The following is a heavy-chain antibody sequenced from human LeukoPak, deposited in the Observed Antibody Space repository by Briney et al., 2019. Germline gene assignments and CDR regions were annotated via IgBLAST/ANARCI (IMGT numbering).Heavy chain of an antibody. Sequence: KPGGSLRLSCAASGFTFGSYSMNWVRQAPGKGLEWVSSISSSSSYIYYTDSVKGRFTISRDNAKNSLYLQMNSLRAEDTAVYYCARDRDFGLVSLLFQHWGQGTLVTVSS. CDR2: ISSSSSYI. V-gene: IGHV3-21*01. J-gene: IGHJ1*01. CDR1: GFTFGSYS. D-gene: IGHD3/OR15-3a*01. CDR3: ARDRDFGLVSLLFQH.